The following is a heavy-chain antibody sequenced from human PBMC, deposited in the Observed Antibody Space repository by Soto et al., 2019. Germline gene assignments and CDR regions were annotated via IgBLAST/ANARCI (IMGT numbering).Heavy chain of an antibody. J-gene: IGHJ6*02. D-gene: IGHD3-10*01. CDR2: IIPIFGTA. Sequence: SVKVSCKASGGTFSSYAISWVRQAPGQGLEWMGGIIPIFGTANYAQKFQGRVTITADESTSTAYMELSSLRSEDTAVYYCARDLGFGEEYYYYGMDVWGQGTTVTVSS. CDR3: ARDLGFGEEYYYYGMDV. CDR1: GGTFSSYA. V-gene: IGHV1-69*13.